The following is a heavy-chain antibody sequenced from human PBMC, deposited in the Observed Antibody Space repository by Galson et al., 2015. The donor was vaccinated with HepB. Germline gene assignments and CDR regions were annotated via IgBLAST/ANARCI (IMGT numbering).Heavy chain of an antibody. CDR2: ISAYKGYT. Sequence: SVKVSCKASGYTFSSFSITWVRQAPGQGLEWMGWISAYKGYTDYAQNLQGRVTMTTDTSTSTAYMELRSLRSDDTAVYYCARDTSYSDNSLSYWGQGTLVTVSS. D-gene: IGHD4-17*01. CDR1: GYTFSSFS. J-gene: IGHJ1*01. CDR3: ARDTSYSDNSLSY. V-gene: IGHV1-18*01.